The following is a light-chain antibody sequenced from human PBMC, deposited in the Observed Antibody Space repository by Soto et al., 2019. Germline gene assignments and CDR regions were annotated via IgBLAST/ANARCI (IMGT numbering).Light chain of an antibody. J-gene: IGLJ3*02. CDR2: LEGSGSQ. V-gene: IGLV4-60*02. CDR1: SGHSTSI. CDR3: ETWDSNTWV. Sequence: QLVLTQSSSASASLGSSVKLTCTLSSGHSTSIIACHQQQPGTAPRYLMKLEGSGSQNKGSGVPDPFSGSSSGADRYLTISTLQFEDEADYYCETWDSNTWVFGGGTKLTVL.